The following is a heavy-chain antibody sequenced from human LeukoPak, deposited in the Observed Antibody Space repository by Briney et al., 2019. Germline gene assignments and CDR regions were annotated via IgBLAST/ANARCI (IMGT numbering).Heavy chain of an antibody. CDR2: VTSYNGDT. J-gene: IGHJ5*02. V-gene: IGHV1-18*01. CDR3: AKDWHILTGRNCFDP. D-gene: IGHD3-9*01. Sequence: ASVKVSCKASGYTFNNYGISWVRQAPGQGLEWMGWVTSYNGDTNYAQKFQGRVTMSADTSTSTAYMELRSLRFDDTAIYYCAKDWHILTGRNCFDPWGQGTLVTISS. CDR1: GYTFNNYG.